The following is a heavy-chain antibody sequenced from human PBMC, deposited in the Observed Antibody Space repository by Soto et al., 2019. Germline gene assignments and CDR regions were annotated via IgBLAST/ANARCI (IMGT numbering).Heavy chain of an antibody. CDR3: ARGLRPGNYGMEV. Sequence: SVKVSCKASGGTFDNYAVSWVRQAPGKGLEWMGGIIPIFETVNYAKRFQGRLTIAADESTSTAYMELTSLTSADTAIYFCARGLRPGNYGMEVWGKGNTVIVSA. J-gene: IGHJ6*04. CDR1: GGTFDNYA. V-gene: IGHV1-69*13. D-gene: IGHD2-15*01. CDR2: IIPIFETV.